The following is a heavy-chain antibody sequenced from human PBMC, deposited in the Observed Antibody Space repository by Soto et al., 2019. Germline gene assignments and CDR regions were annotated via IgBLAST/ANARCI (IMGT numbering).Heavy chain of an antibody. CDR2: ISYDGSNK. J-gene: IGHJ4*02. Sequence: PGGSLRLSCAASGFTFSSYGMHFFRQSPGKGLEWVAVISYDGSNKYYADSVKGRFTISRDNSKNTLYLQMNSLRAEDTAVYYCAKGRIAAAGTVDYWGQGTLVTVSS. CDR3: AKGRIAAAGTVDY. D-gene: IGHD6-13*01. V-gene: IGHV3-30*18. CDR1: GFTFSSYG.